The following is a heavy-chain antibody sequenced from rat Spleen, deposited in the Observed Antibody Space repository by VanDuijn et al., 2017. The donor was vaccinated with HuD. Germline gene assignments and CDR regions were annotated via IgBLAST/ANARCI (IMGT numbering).Heavy chain of an antibody. Sequence: EVQLVESGGGLVQPGRSLKLSCAASGFTFSNYDMAWVRQAPTKGLEWVASISPGGGSTYYRDSVKGRFTISRDDATSSLYLQMDSLRSEDTATYYCTTEFGVRVMDAWGQGASVTVSS. CDR2: ISPGGGST. J-gene: IGHJ4*01. CDR1: GFTFSNYD. D-gene: IGHD4-3*01. V-gene: IGHV5-20*01. CDR3: TTEFGVRVMDA.